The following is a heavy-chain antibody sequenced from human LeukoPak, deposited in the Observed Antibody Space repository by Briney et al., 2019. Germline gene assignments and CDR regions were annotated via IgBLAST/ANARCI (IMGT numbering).Heavy chain of an antibody. V-gene: IGHV4-59*01. CDR3: ARGQIPSAY. J-gene: IGHJ4*02. Sequence: SETLSLTCSVSGGSISNFYWSWIRQPPGRGLEWIGYIYNSGSTNYNPSLKSRVTISIDTSKNQFSLKLSFVTAADTAIYYCARGQIPSAYWGQGTLVTVSS. CDR1: GGSISNFY. CDR2: IYNSGST.